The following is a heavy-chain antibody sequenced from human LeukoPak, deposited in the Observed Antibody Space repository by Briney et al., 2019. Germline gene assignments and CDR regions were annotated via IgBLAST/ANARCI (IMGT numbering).Heavy chain of an antibody. CDR3: AKDLGGSSWYPYYFDY. Sequence: GTSPRLSCAASGFTFNIYAMHWVRQAPGKGLEWVALITYDGGNTKYADSVKGRFTISRDNSKNTLYLQMNSLRAEDTAVYYCAKDLGGSSWYPYYFDYWGQGTLVTVSS. CDR2: ITYDGGNT. D-gene: IGHD6-13*01. J-gene: IGHJ4*02. V-gene: IGHV3-30*07. CDR1: GFTFNIYA.